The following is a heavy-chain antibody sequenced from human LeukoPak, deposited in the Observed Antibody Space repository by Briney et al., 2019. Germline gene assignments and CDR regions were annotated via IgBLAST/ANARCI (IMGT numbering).Heavy chain of an antibody. CDR1: GGSFSGYY. Sequence: PPETLSLTCAVYGGSFSGYYWSWIRQPPGKGLEWIGEINHSGSTNYNPSLKSRVTISVDTSKNQFSLKLSSVTAADTAVYYCARAKFWSGYSYYYYYMDVWGKGTTVTVSS. J-gene: IGHJ6*03. D-gene: IGHD3-3*01. CDR2: INHSGST. CDR3: ARAKFWSGYSYYYYYMDV. V-gene: IGHV4-34*01.